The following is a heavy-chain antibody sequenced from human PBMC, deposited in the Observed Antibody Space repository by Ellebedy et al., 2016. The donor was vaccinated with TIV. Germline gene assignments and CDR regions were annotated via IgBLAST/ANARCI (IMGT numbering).Heavy chain of an antibody. CDR2: IKQDGTEK. J-gene: IGHJ4*02. V-gene: IGHV3-7*03. Sequence: GESLKISCVASGFTFSNYWMNWVRQAPGKGLEWVANIKQDGTEKYYLDSVKGRFTISRDNAKNSLYLQMNSLRAEDTAMYYCARGAWVNWGQGTLVTVSS. D-gene: IGHD2-21*01. CDR1: GFTFSNYW. CDR3: ARGAWVN.